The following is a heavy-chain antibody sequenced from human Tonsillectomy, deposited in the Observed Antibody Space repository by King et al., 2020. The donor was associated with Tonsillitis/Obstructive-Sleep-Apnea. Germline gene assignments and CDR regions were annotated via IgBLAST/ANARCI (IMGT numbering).Heavy chain of an antibody. CDR1: GFTFSSYE. CDR3: ARWGGLFGTPPTYYGMDV. CDR2: ISSSGSTI. J-gene: IGHJ6*02. V-gene: IGHV3-48*03. D-gene: IGHD3-22*01. Sequence: VQLVESGGGLVQPGGSLRLSCAASGFTFSSYEMNWVRQAPGKGLEWVSYISSSGSTIYYADSVKGRFTISRDNAKNSLYLQMNSLRAEDTAVYYCARWGGLFGTPPTYYGMDVWGQGTTVTVSS.